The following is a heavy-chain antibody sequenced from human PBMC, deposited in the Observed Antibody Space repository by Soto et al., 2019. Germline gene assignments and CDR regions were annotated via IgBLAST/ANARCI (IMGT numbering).Heavy chain of an antibody. CDR2: INPNSGGT. Sequence: VASVKVSCKASGYTFTGYYMHWVRQAPGQGLEWMGWINPNSGGTNYAQKFQGWVTMTRDTSISTAYMELSRLRSDDTAVYYCPTYRVLYGMDVWGQGTTVTVSS. CDR3: PTYRVLYGMDV. V-gene: IGHV1-2*04. CDR1: GYTFTGYY. D-gene: IGHD2-2*01. J-gene: IGHJ6*02.